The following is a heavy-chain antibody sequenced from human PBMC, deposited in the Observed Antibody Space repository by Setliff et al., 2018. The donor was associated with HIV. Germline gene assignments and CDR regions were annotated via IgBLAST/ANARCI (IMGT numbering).Heavy chain of an antibody. Sequence: ASVKVSCKASGYTFTSYGISWVRQAPGQELEWMGWISAYNGNTNYAQNFQGRVTMTTDTSTSTVYMELRSLRSDDTAVYYCASSVDNYGDNRWFDPWGQGTLVTV. CDR2: ISAYNGNT. CDR1: GYTFTSYG. V-gene: IGHV1-18*01. CDR3: ASSVDNYGDNRWFDP. D-gene: IGHD4-17*01. J-gene: IGHJ5*02.